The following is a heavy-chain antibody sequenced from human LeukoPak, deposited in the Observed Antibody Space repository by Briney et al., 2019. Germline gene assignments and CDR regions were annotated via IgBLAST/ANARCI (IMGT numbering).Heavy chain of an antibody. V-gene: IGHV4-59*01. Sequence: SETLSLTFTVFGASISSYYWSWIRQPPGKGLGWIGYIFYSGLTYYNPSLKSRVTISVGTSKNPFSLKLSSVTAADTAVYYCARVPSFNFNDDLRYFDLWGRGNLVTVSS. CDR2: IFYSGLT. D-gene: IGHD3-3*01. CDR1: GASISSYY. J-gene: IGHJ2*01. CDR3: ARVPSFNFNDDLRYFDL.